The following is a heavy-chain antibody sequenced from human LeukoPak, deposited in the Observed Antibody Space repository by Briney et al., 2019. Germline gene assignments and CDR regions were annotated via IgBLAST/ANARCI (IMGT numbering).Heavy chain of an antibody. V-gene: IGHV3-21*04. CDR1: GFTFSSYS. CDR3: AKDSYYYDSSGYSSQSYYFDY. Sequence: GSLRLSCAASGFTFSSYSMNWVRQAPGKGLEWVSSISSSSSYIYYADSVKGRFTISRDNAKNSLYLQMNSLRAEDTAVYYCAKDSYYYDSSGYSSQSYYFDYWGQGTLVTVSS. J-gene: IGHJ4*02. CDR2: ISSSSSYI. D-gene: IGHD3-22*01.